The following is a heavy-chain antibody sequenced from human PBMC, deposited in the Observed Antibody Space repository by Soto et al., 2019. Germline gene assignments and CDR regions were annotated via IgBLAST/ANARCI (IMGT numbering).Heavy chain of an antibody. CDR3: AKVKSSSYYPQYFDY. Sequence: EVQLLESGGGLVQPGGSLRLSCAASGFTFSTNAMSWVRQAPGKGLEWVSVITYSGATTYYADSVKCRLTISRDNSKKTLYLQMNSLRAEDTAIYYCAKVKSSSYYPQYFDYWGQGTLVTVSS. V-gene: IGHV3-23*01. CDR1: GFTFSTNA. J-gene: IGHJ4*02. D-gene: IGHD2-15*01. CDR2: ITYSGATT.